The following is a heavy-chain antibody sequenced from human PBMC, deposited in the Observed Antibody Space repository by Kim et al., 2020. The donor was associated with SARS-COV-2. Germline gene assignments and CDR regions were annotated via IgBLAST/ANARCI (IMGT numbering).Heavy chain of an antibody. CDR1: GFTVSSNY. D-gene: IGHD3-9*01. CDR3: ARAGGDILTGYLDYYFDY. V-gene: IGHV3-66*02. J-gene: IGHJ4*02. CDR2: IYSGGST. Sequence: GGSLRLSCAASGFTVSSNYMSWVRQAPGKGLEWVSVIYSGGSTYYADSVKGRFTISRDNSKNTLYLQMNSLRAEDTAVYYCARAGGDILTGYLDYYFDYWGQGTLVTVSS.